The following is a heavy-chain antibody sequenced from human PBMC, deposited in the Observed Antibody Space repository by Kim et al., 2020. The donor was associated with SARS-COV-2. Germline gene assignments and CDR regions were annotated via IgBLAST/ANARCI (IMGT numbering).Heavy chain of an antibody. CDR3: ARGRVAARPRVGYFDL. Sequence: LKSRVTISVDTSKNQFSLKLSSVTAADTAVYYCARGRVAARPRVGYFDLWGRGTLVTVSS. V-gene: IGHV4-34*01. D-gene: IGHD6-6*01. J-gene: IGHJ2*01.